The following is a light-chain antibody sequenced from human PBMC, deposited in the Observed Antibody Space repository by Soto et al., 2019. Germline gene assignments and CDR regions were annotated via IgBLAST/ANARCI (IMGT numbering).Light chain of an antibody. CDR2: ENG. J-gene: IGLJ1*01. V-gene: IGLV1-51*02. CDR1: TSNIGNNY. Sequence: QSVLTQPPSVSAAPGQKVTISCSGSTSNIGNNYVSWFQQLPGTAPKLLIYENGERPSGIPDRCSGSTSGTSATLGITGLRTGDEAEYYCGTWDSGLGGYVFATGTKVTVL. CDR3: GTWDSGLGGYV.